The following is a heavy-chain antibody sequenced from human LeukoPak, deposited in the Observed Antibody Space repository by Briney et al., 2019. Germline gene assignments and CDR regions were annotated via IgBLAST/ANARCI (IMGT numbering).Heavy chain of an antibody. D-gene: IGHD2-2*01. CDR1: GGSISSYH. Sequence: SETLSLTCTVSGGSISSYHWSWIRQLAGKGLEWIGRMFYSGNTDYNPSLKSRLTMSIDTSKNRFSLKLSSVTAADTAVYFCARDQEHCSGTSCYPYWYDSWGQGTLVTVS. J-gene: IGHJ5*01. CDR2: MFYSGNT. V-gene: IGHV4-4*07. CDR3: ARDQEHCSGTSCYPYWYDS.